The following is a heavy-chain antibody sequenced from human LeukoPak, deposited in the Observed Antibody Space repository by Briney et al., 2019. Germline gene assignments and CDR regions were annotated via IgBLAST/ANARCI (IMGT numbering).Heavy chain of an antibody. J-gene: IGHJ4*02. CDR3: AKEWSSGWAETDY. CDR1: GFTFSSYG. CDR2: IRYDGSNK. V-gene: IGHV3-30*02. Sequence: GGSLRLSCAASGFTFSSYGMHWVRQAPGKGLEWVAFIRYDGSNKYYADSVKGRFTISRDNSKNTLYLQMNSLRAEDTAVYYCAKEWSSGWAETDYWGQGTLVTVSS. D-gene: IGHD6-19*01.